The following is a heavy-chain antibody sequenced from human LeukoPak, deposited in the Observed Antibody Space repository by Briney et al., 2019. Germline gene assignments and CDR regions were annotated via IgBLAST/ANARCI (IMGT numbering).Heavy chain of an antibody. CDR1: GFTFSSYA. D-gene: IGHD3-3*01. CDR2: LRGGGET. J-gene: IGHJ4*02. V-gene: IGHV3-23*01. CDR3: AKASWVSSADAVL. Sequence: GGSLRLSCAASGFTFSSYAMSWVRQAPARGLEWVSSLRGGGETFYAGSAKGRFTLSRDDSRNTVYLQMNNLRVEDTAVYFCAKASWVSSADAVLWGQGTLVTVSS.